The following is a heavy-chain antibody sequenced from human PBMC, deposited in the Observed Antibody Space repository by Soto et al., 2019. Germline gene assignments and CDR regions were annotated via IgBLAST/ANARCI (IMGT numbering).Heavy chain of an antibody. CDR2: INDRGSI. D-gene: IGHD3-9*01. V-gene: IGHV4-34*01. Sequence: QVQLQQWGAGPLRPLETLSLTCGVSGGSFSGYYWAWIRQSPGKGLEWLGEINDRGSINYNPSLKSRVSISVDTSKNHYSLHLRSVTAADTAVYYGARESHDILTGPPWVWYFDLWGRGTLVTVSS. J-gene: IGHJ2*01. CDR1: GGSFSGYY. CDR3: ARESHDILTGPPWVWYFDL.